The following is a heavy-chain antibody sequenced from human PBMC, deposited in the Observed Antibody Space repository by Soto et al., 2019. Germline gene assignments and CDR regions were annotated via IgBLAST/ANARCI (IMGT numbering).Heavy chain of an antibody. CDR1: GGTFSSYA. CDR3: ARVTVEMATITLGWFDP. Sequence: SVKVSCKASGGTFSSYAISWVRQAPGQGLEWMGGIIPIFGTANYAQKFQGRVTITADESTSTAYMELSSLRSEDTAVYYCARVTVEMATITLGWFDPWGQGTLVTVSS. CDR2: IIPIFGTA. D-gene: IGHD5-12*01. V-gene: IGHV1-69*13. J-gene: IGHJ5*02.